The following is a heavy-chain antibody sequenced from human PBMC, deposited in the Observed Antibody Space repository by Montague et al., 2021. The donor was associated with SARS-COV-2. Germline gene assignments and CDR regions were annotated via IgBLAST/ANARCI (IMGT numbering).Heavy chain of an antibody. Sequence: SETLSLTCAVYGGSFSGYYWTWILQSPGKGLEWIAEINHSGTTNYNFNPSLSSRVTISVDTSKSQFSLKLSSVTAADTGVSYCARWDAQTLTLSGLRGKSASDYWSQGTLVTVSS. CDR3: ARWDAQTLTLSGLRGKSASDY. CDR1: GGSFSGYY. CDR2: INHSGTT. V-gene: IGHV4-34*01. J-gene: IGHJ4*02. D-gene: IGHD4-23*01.